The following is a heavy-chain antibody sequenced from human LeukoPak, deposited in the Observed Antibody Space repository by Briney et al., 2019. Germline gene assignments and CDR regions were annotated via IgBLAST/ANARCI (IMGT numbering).Heavy chain of an antibody. Sequence: GVSLRLSCAASGFTFSSYSMNWVRQAPGKGLEWVSYISSTSSTIYYADSVKGRFTISRDNAKNSLYLQMNSLRAEDTAVYYCARDLRSVAWGQGTLVTVSS. V-gene: IGHV3-48*01. CDR2: ISSTSSTI. CDR3: ARDLRSVA. J-gene: IGHJ4*02. CDR1: GFTFSSYS.